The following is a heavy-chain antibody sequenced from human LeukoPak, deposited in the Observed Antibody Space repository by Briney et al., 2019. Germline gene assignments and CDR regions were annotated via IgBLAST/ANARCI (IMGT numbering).Heavy chain of an antibody. CDR2: INPNSGAT. CDR1: GYTFSDYY. Sequence: GASVQVSYKPFGYTFSDYYIHWVRQAPGQGLEWMGRINPNSGATDYAQKFQGRVVMSKDTSISTAYMELNSLTYDDMAVYYCARDGNGGSDYWGQGTLVTVSS. J-gene: IGHJ4*02. V-gene: IGHV1-2*06. D-gene: IGHD3-16*01. CDR3: ARDGNGGSDY.